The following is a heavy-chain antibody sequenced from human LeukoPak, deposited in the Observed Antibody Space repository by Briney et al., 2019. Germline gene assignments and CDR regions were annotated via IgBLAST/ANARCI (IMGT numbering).Heavy chain of an antibody. V-gene: IGHV1-2*02. CDR1: GYTFTYYY. D-gene: IGHD5/OR15-5a*01. CDR2: ISPNSGGT. Sequence: ASVRVSCKASGYTFTYYYVHWVRQAPGQGLEWMGCISPNSGGTHYAQKFQGRVTMTRDTSISTAYMELSRLRSDDTAVYYCARDPSNTSGYRVYHDYWGQGALVTVSS. CDR3: ARDPSNTSGYRVYHDY. J-gene: IGHJ4*02.